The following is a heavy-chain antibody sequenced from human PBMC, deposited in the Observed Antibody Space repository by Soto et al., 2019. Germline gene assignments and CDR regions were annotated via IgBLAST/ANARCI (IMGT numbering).Heavy chain of an antibody. Sequence: QVQLVECGGTVVQRGRSLRLSCAASGFTFNNYGMHWVRQAPGKGLEWVAVIWYDGSEQYYADSVKGRFTISRDNSKNTLYLQMSSLRVEDTAVYYCARGDSSGHYWGQGTLVTVSS. D-gene: IGHD6-19*01. CDR2: IWYDGSEQ. CDR1: GFTFNNYG. CDR3: ARGDSSGHY. V-gene: IGHV3-33*01. J-gene: IGHJ4*02.